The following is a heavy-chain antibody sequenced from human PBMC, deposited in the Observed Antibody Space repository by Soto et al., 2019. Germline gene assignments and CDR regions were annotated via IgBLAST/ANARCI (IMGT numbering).Heavy chain of an antibody. CDR3: SKRAWTSRTYYFPGWFYP. CDR1: GDSISGGASF. D-gene: IGHD1-26*01. CDR2: VYYSGSS. J-gene: IGHJ5*02. Sequence: SETLSLTCTVSGDSISGGASFWSWIRKPPGKGLAWIANVYYSGSSYYKPSLKSLLTISVDTTKNQFSLQLKSTTAADTAVYYCSKRAWTSRTYYFPGWFYPWGQETRV. V-gene: IGHV4-31*01.